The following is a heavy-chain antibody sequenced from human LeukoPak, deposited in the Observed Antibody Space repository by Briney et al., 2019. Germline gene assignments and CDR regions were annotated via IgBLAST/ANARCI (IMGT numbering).Heavy chain of an antibody. V-gene: IGHV1-3*03. CDR3: ARAPYCSGGSCYDY. D-gene: IGHD2-15*01. CDR1: GYTFTSYA. J-gene: IGHJ4*02. CDR2: INAGNGNT. Sequence: ASVKVSCKASGYTFTSYAMHWVRQAPGQRLEWMGWINAGNGNTKYSQEFQGRVTITRDTSASTAYMELSSLRSEDMAVYYCARAPYCSGGSCYDYWGQGTLVTVSS.